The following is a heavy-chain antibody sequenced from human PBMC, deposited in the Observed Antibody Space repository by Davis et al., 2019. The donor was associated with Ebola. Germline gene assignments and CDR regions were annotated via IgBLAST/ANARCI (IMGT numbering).Heavy chain of an antibody. CDR3: TRDRYDYGDYGGNY. J-gene: IGHJ4*02. D-gene: IGHD4-17*01. CDR1: GFAFSSYA. CDR2: ISSNGGST. Sequence: GGSLRLSCAASGFAFSSYAMHWVRQAPGKGLEYVSAISSNGGSTYYANSVKGRFTISRDDSKSIAYLQMNSLKTEDTAVYYCTRDRYDYGDYGGNYWGQGTLVTVSS. V-gene: IGHV3-64*01.